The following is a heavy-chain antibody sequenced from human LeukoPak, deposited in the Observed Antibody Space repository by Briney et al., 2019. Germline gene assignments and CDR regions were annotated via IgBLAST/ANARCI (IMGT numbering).Heavy chain of an antibody. CDR1: GYTFTGYY. J-gene: IGHJ3*02. V-gene: IGHV1-2*02. D-gene: IGHD1-1*01. CDR2: INPNSGGT. Sequence: ASVKVSCKASGYTFTGYYMHWVRQAPGQGLDWMGWINPNSGGTNYAQKFQGRVTMTRDTSISTAYMELSRLRSDDTAVYYCAAAELELDAFDIWGQGTMVTVSS. CDR3: AAAELELDAFDI.